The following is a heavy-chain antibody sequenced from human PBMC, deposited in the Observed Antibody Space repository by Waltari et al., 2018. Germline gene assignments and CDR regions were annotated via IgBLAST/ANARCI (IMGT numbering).Heavy chain of an antibody. CDR2: IRHPGST. D-gene: IGHD3-3*01. CDR3: TRGGNYDFWSHRPFVDP. CDR1: GASFSDYC. V-gene: IGHV4-34*01. Sequence: QVQLQQWGAGLLGPSETLSLTCAVYGASFSDYCWGWVRQPPGKGLEWIGQIRHPGSTNYNPSLKSRVTISIDTPRSQFSLRLSSVTAADTALYFCTRGGNYDFWSHRPFVDPWGQGTLVTVSS. J-gene: IGHJ5*02.